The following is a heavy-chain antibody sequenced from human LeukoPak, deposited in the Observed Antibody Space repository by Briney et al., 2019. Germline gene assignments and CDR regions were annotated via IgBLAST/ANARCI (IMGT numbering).Heavy chain of an antibody. D-gene: IGHD2-2*01. CDR3: ARSVVPAANRFWFDP. V-gene: IGHV4-59*01. CDR1: GGSISSYY. Sequence: SETLSLTCTVSGGSISSYYWSWIRQPPGKGLEWIGYIYYGGSTNYNPSLKSRVTISVDTSKNQFSLKLSSVTAADTAVYYCARSVVPAANRFWFDPWGQGTLVTVSS. J-gene: IGHJ5*02. CDR2: IYYGGST.